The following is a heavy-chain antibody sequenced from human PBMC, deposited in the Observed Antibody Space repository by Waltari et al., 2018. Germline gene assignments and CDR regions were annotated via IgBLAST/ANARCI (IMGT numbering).Heavy chain of an antibody. CDR2: MNHSGST. D-gene: IGHD3-10*01. Sequence: QVQLQQWGAGLLKPSETLSLTCAVYGGSFSGYYWSWIRQPPGKGLEGIGEMNHSGSTNYNPSLKIRVTISGDTSKNQFYLKLSSVTAADTAVYYCARGGTGDAFDIWVHGTMVTVSS. CDR1: GGSFSGYY. J-gene: IGHJ3*02. V-gene: IGHV4-34*01. CDR3: ARGGTGDAFDI.